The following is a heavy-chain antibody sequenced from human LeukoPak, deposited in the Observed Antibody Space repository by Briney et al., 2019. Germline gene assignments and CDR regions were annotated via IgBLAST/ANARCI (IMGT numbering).Heavy chain of an antibody. Sequence: SETLSLTCIVSGGSISSYYWSWIRQPPGKGLEWIGYIYYSGSTNYNPSLKSRVTISVDTSKNQFSLKLSSVTAADTAVYYCARAGRSDGWYFDYWGQGTLVTVSS. CDR2: IYYSGST. J-gene: IGHJ4*02. CDR1: GGSISSYY. D-gene: IGHD6-19*01. V-gene: IGHV4-59*01. CDR3: ARAGRSDGWYFDY.